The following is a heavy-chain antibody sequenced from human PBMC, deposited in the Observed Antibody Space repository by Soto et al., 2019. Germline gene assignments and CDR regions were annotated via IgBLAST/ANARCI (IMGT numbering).Heavy chain of an antibody. CDR3: ARWGPLGYCSGGSCYSFDY. CDR2: IYYSVST. CDR1: GGSISSGGYY. Sequence: SETLSLTCTVSGGSISSGGYYWSWIRQHPGKGLEWIGYIYYSVSTYYNPSLKSRVTISVDTSKNQFSLKLSSVTAADTAVYYCARWGPLGYCSGGSCYSFDYWGQGTLVTVSS. J-gene: IGHJ4*02. D-gene: IGHD2-15*01. V-gene: IGHV4-31*03.